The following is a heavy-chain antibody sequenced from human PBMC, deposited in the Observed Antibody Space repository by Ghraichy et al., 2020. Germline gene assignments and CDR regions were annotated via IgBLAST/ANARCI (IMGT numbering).Heavy chain of an antibody. Sequence: GESLNISCAASGFTFSGSAMHWVHQASGKGLEWVGRIRSKANSYATAYAASVKGRFTISRDDSKNTAYLQMNSLKTEDTAVYYCTRLGYSYGCDYWGQGTLVTVSS. J-gene: IGHJ4*02. CDR3: TRLGYSYGCDY. CDR1: GFTFSGSA. D-gene: IGHD5-18*01. V-gene: IGHV3-73*01. CDR2: IRSKANSYAT.